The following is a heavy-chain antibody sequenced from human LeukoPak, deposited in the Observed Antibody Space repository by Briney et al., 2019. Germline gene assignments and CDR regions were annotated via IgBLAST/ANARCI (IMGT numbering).Heavy chain of an antibody. V-gene: IGHV3-30*01. Sequence: GGSLRLSCAASGFTFSSYAMHWVRQAPGKGLEWVAVISYDGSNKYYADSVKGRFTISRDNSKNTLYLQMNSLRAEDTAVYYCVKRYFDYWGQGTLVTVPS. CDR3: VKRYFDY. CDR2: ISYDGSNK. CDR1: GFTFSSYA. D-gene: IGHD1-14*01. J-gene: IGHJ4*02.